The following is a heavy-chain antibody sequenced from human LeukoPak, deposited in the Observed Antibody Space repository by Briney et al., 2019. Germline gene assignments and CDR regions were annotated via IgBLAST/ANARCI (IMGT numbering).Heavy chain of an antibody. Sequence: SETLSLTCTVSGYSISNGYYWGWIRQPPGKGLEWIGSIYYSGSTYYNPSLKSRVTISVDTSKNQFSLKLSSVTAADTAVYYCARLDSSGLIDYWGQGTLVTVSS. CDR1: GYSISNGYY. CDR2: IYYSGST. D-gene: IGHD3-22*01. V-gene: IGHV4-38-2*02. J-gene: IGHJ4*02. CDR3: ARLDSSGLIDY.